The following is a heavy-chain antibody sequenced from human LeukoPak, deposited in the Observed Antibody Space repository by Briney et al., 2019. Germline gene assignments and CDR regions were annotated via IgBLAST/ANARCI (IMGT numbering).Heavy chain of an antibody. CDR2: IYYSGSI. J-gene: IGHJ3*02. Sequence: SETLSLTCTVSGGSISRGGYYWSWIRQHPGKGLEYIGYIYYSGSIYYNPSLKSRVTISLDPSKNQFSLKLSSVTAADTAVHYCARDRGYSYGCDAFDIWGQGTMVTVSS. CDR3: ARDRGYSYGCDAFDI. V-gene: IGHV4-31*03. CDR1: GGSISRGGYY. D-gene: IGHD5-18*01.